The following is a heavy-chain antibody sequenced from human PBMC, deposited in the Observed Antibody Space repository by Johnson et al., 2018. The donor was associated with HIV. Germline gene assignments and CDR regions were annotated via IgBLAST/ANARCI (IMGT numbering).Heavy chain of an antibody. D-gene: IGHD3-16*01. CDR3: ARGGSDAFDI. Sequence: VQLVESGGGVVQPGGSLRLSCAASGFTFSSYDMHWVRQATGKGLEWISYISPSGTTVYYADSVKGRFTISRDNAKKSLYVQMKSLRAADTALYYCARGGSDAFDIWGQGTMVTVSS. J-gene: IGHJ3*02. V-gene: IGHV3-48*04. CDR2: ISPSGTTV. CDR1: GFTFSSYD.